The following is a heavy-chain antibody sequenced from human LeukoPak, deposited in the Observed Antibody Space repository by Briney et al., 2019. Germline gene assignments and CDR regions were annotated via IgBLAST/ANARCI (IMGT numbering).Heavy chain of an antibody. D-gene: IGHD2-15*01. J-gene: IGHJ4*02. CDR3: ARDCSGGSCYGTYFDY. CDR2: MNPNSGNT. CDR1: GYTFTSYD. Sequence: ASVKVSCKASGYTFTSYDINWVRQATGQGLEWMGWMNPNSGNTGYAQKFQGRVTMTRNTSISTAYMELRSLRSDDTAVYYCARDCSGGSCYGTYFDYWGQGTLVTVSS. V-gene: IGHV1-8*01.